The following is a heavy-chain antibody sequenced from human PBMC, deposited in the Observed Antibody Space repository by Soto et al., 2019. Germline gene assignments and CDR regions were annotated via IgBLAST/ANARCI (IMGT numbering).Heavy chain of an antibody. CDR2: IYYSGST. CDR1: GGSINSSSYF. J-gene: IGHJ4*02. Sequence: SETLSLTCSVSGGSINSSSYFWGWIRQPPGKGLEWIGDIYYSGSTSYSPSLKSRVSISADTSNNQFSLRLTSVTAADTAVYYCARPVTFYDSVGYYYYWGQGTLVTVSS. CDR3: ARPVTFYDSVGYYYY. V-gene: IGHV4-39*01. D-gene: IGHD3-22*01.